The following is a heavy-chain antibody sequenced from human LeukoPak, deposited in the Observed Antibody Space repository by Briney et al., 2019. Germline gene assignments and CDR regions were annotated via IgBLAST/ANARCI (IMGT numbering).Heavy chain of an antibody. CDR2: ISDYNGNT. D-gene: IGHD1-26*01. Sequence: ASVKVSCKASGYTFTSYGISWVRQAPGQGLEWMGWISDYNGNTNYAQKLQGRVTMTTDTSTSTAYMELSSLRSEDTAVYYCARYSGSYYYFDYWGQGTLVTVSS. CDR1: GYTFTSYG. CDR3: ARYSGSYYYFDY. V-gene: IGHV1-18*01. J-gene: IGHJ4*02.